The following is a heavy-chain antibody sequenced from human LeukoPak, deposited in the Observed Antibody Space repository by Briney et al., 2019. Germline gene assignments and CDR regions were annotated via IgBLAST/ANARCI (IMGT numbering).Heavy chain of an antibody. D-gene: IGHD6-13*01. CDR2: TYYSGST. J-gene: IGHJ4*02. CDR1: GGSISSYY. V-gene: IGHV4-59*12. Sequence: PSETLSLTCTVSGGSISSYYWSWIRQPPGKGLEWIGSTYYSGSTYYNPSLKSRVTISVDTSKNQFSLKLSSVTAADTAVYYCARDPRGLAAAGTDWGQGTLVTVSS. CDR3: ARDPRGLAAAGTD.